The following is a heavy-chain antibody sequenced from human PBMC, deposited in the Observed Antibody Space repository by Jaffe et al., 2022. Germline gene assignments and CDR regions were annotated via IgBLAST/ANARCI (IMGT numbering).Heavy chain of an antibody. Sequence: QITLKESGPTLVKPTQTLTLTCTFSGFSLSTSGVGVGWIRQPPGKALEWLALIYWDDDKRYSPSLKSRLTITKDTSKNQVVLTMTNMDPVDTATYYCAHFFYDILTGPPPFDYWGQGTLVTVSS. CDR2: IYWDDDK. V-gene: IGHV2-5*02. D-gene: IGHD3-9*01. CDR1: GFSLSTSGVG. CDR3: AHFFYDILTGPPPFDY. J-gene: IGHJ4*02.